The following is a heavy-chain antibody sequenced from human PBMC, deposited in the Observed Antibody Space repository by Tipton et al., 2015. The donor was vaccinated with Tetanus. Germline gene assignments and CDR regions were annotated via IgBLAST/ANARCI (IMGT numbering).Heavy chain of an antibody. CDR2: IYYSGST. CDR1: GGSISTYF. J-gene: IGHJ2*01. CDR3: ARGGDPYRGQYWYFDL. V-gene: IGHV4-59*01. Sequence: TLSLTCTVSGGSISTYFWSWIRQPPGKGLEWIGYIYYSGSTSNNPSLKSRVTVSVDTSKNQFSLTLSSVTADDTAVYYCARGGDPYRGQYWYFDLWGRGSLVTVSS. D-gene: IGHD3-10*01.